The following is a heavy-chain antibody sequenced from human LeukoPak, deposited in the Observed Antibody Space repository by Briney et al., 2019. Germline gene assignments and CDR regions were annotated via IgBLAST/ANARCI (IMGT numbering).Heavy chain of an antibody. CDR2: IYYSGST. J-gene: IGHJ4*02. Sequence: SETLSLISTVSGGSISNSSSYWGWIRQPAGKGLAWIGSIYYSGSTDYNPSLKSRVTISVDTSKNQFSLKLSSVTAADTAVYYCARHSPVGIFYFDYWGQGTLVTVSS. CDR3: ARHSPVGIFYFDY. D-gene: IGHD1-26*01. CDR1: GGSISNSSSY. V-gene: IGHV4-39*01.